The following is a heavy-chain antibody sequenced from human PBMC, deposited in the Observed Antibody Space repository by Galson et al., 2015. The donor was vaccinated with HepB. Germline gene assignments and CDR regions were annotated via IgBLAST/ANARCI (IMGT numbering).Heavy chain of an antibody. CDR1: GFTFSSYG. J-gene: IGHJ4*02. Sequence: SLRLSCAASGFTFSSYGMHWVRQAPGKGLEWVAVISYDGSNKYYADSVKGRFTISRDNSKNTLYLQMNSLRAEDTAVYYCAKMGGSVGGTLLHWGQGTLVTVSS. D-gene: IGHD2-15*01. V-gene: IGHV3-30*18. CDR3: AKMGGSVGGTLLH. CDR2: ISYDGSNK.